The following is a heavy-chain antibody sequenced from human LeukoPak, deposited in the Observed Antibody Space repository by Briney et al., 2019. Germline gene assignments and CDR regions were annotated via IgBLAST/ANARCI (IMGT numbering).Heavy chain of an antibody. CDR1: GYRFSSYW. CDR3: GRALGYCSSGSCYYYDY. V-gene: IGHV5-51*01. D-gene: IGHD2-15*01. Sequence: RGESLKISCKGSGYRFSSYWIGWVRQMPGKGLEWMGIIYHGDSETRYRLSFKGQVTISADKSISTAYLQWSSLKASDTAMYYCGRALGYCSSGSCYYYDYWGQGTLVTVSS. J-gene: IGHJ4*02. CDR2: IYHGDSET.